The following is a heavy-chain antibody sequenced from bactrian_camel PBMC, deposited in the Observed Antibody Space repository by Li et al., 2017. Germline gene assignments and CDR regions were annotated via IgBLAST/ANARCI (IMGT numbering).Heavy chain of an antibody. CDR3: ASAGPFESGSVCSIASTTGSYSN. V-gene: IGHV3S55*01. D-gene: IGHD2*01. CDR1: GYTRRSGC. J-gene: IGHJ4*01. Sequence: HVQLVESGGGSVQAGGSLSLSCAARGYTRRSGCLAWFRQVPGKEREMVAQIQDDGAKHYDSTAEGRFTISKDAAKDTLDLRMTSLKPEDSGMYYCASAGPFESGSVCSIASTTGSYSNWGQGTQVTVS. CDR2: IQDDGAK.